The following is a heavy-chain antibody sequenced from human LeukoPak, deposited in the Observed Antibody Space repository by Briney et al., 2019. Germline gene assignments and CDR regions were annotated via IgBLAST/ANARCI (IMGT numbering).Heavy chain of an antibody. CDR1: GFTFSSYA. CDR3: AKDYYGSGSYYDF. CDR2: LSASGGST. J-gene: IGHJ4*02. D-gene: IGHD3-10*01. Sequence: GGSLRLSCAAPGFTFSSYAMSWVRQAPGRGLEWVSVLSASGGSTYYADSVKGRFTISRDNSKNTLYLQMNSLRAEDTAVYYCAKDYYGSGSYYDFWGQGTLVTVSS. V-gene: IGHV3-23*01.